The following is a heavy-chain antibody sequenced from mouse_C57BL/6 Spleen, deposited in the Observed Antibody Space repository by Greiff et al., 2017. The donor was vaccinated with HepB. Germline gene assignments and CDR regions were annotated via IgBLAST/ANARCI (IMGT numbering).Heavy chain of an antibody. CDR2: ISDGGSYT. CDR3: ARADYYGSRYYFDY. V-gene: IGHV5-4*03. D-gene: IGHD1-1*01. CDR1: GFTFSSYA. Sequence: EVMLVESGGGLVKPGGSLKLSCAASGFTFSSYAMSWVRQTPEKRLEWVATISDGGSYTYYPDNVKGRFTISRDNAKNNLYLQMSHLKSEDTAMYYCARADYYGSRYYFDYWGQGTTLTVSS. J-gene: IGHJ2*01.